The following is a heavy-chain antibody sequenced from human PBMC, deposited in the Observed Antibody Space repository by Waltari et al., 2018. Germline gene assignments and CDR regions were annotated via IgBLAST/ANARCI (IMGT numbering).Heavy chain of an antibody. J-gene: IGHJ6*02. CDR3: ARDREASMASFYYYGLDV. D-gene: IGHD3-10*01. V-gene: IGHV1-2*02. Sequence: QVQLVQSGAEVKKPGASVKVSCMASGYTFTAYYVHWVRQAPGQGLEWMGWINPYRGATNSAQKFQGRVTMTRDTSVSTAYMELRSPRSDDTAVYYCARDREASMASFYYYGLDVWGLGTTVIVSS. CDR1: GYTFTAYY. CDR2: INPYRGAT.